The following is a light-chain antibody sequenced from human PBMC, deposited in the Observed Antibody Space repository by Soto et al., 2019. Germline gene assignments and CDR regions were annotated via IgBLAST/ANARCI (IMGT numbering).Light chain of an antibody. CDR1: SSDVGGYNY. J-gene: IGLJ2*01. V-gene: IGLV2-8*01. Sequence: QSALTQPPPASGSLGQSVTISCTGTSSDVGGYNYVSWHQQHPGKAPKVMIYEVTKRPPGVPDRFSGSKSGNAASLTVSGLQAEDEAESYCSSFAGGGNPVLLGGGTKLTVL. CDR2: EVT. CDR3: SSFAGGGNPVL.